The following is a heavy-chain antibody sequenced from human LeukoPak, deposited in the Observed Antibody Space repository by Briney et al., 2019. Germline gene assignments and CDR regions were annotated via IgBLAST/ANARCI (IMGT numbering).Heavy chain of an antibody. CDR3: AKGIYSSGWSYFDY. V-gene: IGHV3-23*01. CDR2: ISGSGENT. J-gene: IGHJ4*01. CDR1: GFSFDDYD. D-gene: IGHD6-19*01. Sequence: PGGSLRLSCAASGFSFDDYDMSWVRQAPGEGLQWVSTISGSGENTRYADSVKGRFTISRDNSKNTLYLQMNSLRAEDTAVYYCAKGIYSSGWSYFDYWGHGTLVTVSS.